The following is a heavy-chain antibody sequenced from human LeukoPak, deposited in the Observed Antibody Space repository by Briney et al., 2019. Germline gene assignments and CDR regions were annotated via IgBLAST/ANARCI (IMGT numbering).Heavy chain of an antibody. D-gene: IGHD3-22*01. CDR2: IRSSTTYV. Sequence: GGSLRLSCAASGFTFSNYNMNWVRQAPGKGLEWVSSIRSSTTYVYYADSVKGRFTISRDNAKNSLYLQMDSLRAEDTAVYYCARDSLTMIVGRQKRGLDYWGQGTLVTVSS. J-gene: IGHJ4*02. V-gene: IGHV3-21*01. CDR3: ARDSLTMIVGRQKRGLDY. CDR1: GFTFSNYN.